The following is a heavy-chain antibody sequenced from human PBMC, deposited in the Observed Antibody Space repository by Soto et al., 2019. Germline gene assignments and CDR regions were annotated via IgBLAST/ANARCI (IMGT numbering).Heavy chain of an antibody. CDR3: VRELDRYGRFDY. CDR2: IKLDGREK. CDR1: GFALSRFW. V-gene: IGHV3-7*01. Sequence: PGGSVRLSCAASGFALSRFWMAWVRQAPGKGLEWVATIKLDGREKNYLDSVQGRFTISRDDADNSMSLQMSSLRGEDTAVYFCVRELDRYGRFDYWGLGTPVTVSS. J-gene: IGHJ4*02. D-gene: IGHD3-22*01.